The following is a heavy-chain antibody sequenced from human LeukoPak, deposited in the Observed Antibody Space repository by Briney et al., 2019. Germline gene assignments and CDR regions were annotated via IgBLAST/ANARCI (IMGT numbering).Heavy chain of an antibody. V-gene: IGHV3-21*01. CDR1: GFTFSTST. J-gene: IGHJ5*02. D-gene: IGHD6-19*01. CDR3: VRIPNSAGFPNWFDP. CDR2: ISSGNDYI. Sequence: GGSLRLSCAASGFTFSTSTMNWVRQAPGKGLEWVSSISSGNDYIYYADSVKGRFTISRDNAKNSLYLQMNSLRAEDTAMYYCVRIPNSAGFPNWFDPWGQGTLVTVSS.